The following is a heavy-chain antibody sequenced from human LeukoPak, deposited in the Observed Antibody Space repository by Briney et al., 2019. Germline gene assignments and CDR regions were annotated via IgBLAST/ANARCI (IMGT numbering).Heavy chain of an antibody. Sequence: ASVKVSCKASGGTFSSYAISWVRQAPGQGLEWMGRIIPILGIANYAQKFQGRVTITADKSTSTAYMELSSLRSEDTAVYYCARIGTGRKAITIFEWFDPWGQGTLVTVSS. V-gene: IGHV1-69*04. CDR3: ARIGTGRKAITIFEWFDP. J-gene: IGHJ5*02. CDR2: IIPILGIA. D-gene: IGHD3-3*01. CDR1: GGTFSSYA.